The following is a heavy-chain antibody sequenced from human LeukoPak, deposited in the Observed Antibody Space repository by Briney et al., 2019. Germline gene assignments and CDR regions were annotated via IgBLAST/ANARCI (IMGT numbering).Heavy chain of an antibody. D-gene: IGHD1-7*01. CDR1: GGTFSSYA. CDR2: IIPIFGTA. J-gene: IGHJ4*02. Sequence: GSSVKVSCKASGGTFSSYAISWVRQAPGQGLEWMGGIIPIFGTADYAQKFQGRVTITADESTSTAYMELSSLRSEDTAVYCCARAGELELRDGYFDYWGQGTLVTVSS. V-gene: IGHV1-69*01. CDR3: ARAGELELRDGYFDY.